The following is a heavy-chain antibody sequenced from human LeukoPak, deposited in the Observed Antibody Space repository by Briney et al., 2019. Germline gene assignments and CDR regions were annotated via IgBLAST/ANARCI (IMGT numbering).Heavy chain of an antibody. J-gene: IGHJ4*02. CDR3: VKDDGWVQYAN. CDR2: IRADAVTT. CDR1: GFTFSSYE. V-gene: IGHV3-23*01. D-gene: IGHD5-24*01. Sequence: GGSLRLSCAASGFTFSSYEMNWVRQAPGKGLEWVSGIRADAVTTYYADSVKGRFIISRDNSKNTVYLQMNSLSAEDAAVYYCVKDDGWVQYANWGQGTLVTVSS.